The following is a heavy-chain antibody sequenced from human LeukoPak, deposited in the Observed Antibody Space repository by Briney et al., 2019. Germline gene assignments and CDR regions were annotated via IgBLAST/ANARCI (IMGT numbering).Heavy chain of an antibody. CDR1: GFPLSDYW. CDR3: ARDLSATGVLNQ. V-gene: IGHV3-7*01. Sequence: GGSLRLSCAASGFPLSDYWMNWVRQAPEKGLEWVANIKQDGNVKSYVDSEKGRFPISRDNPEHSLFLKVNSLGPEHTAVYFCARDLSATGVLNQWGQGTLVTVSS. CDR2: IKQDGNVK. J-gene: IGHJ4*02. D-gene: IGHD1-1*01.